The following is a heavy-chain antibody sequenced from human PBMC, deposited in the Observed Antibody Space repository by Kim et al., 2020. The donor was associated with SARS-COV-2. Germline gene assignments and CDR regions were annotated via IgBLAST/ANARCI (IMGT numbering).Heavy chain of an antibody. V-gene: IGHV4-34*01. D-gene: IGHD4-4*01. CDR3: ASLQKSSRSFVY. J-gene: IGHJ4*02. CDR2: INHSGST. Sequence: SETLSLTCAVYGGSFSGYYWSWIRQPPGKGLEWIGEINHSGSTNYNPSLKSRVTISVDTSKNQFSLKLSSVTAADTAMYYCASLQKSSRSFVYWGQGTLVTVSS. CDR1: GGSFSGYY.